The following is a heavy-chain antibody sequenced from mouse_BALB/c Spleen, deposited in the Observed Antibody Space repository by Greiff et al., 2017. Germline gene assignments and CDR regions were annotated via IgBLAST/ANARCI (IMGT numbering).Heavy chain of an antibody. CDR1: GYTFTSYW. CDR3: TRGGYYGSSYAMDY. CDR2: IDPSDSET. V-gene: IGHV1-69*02. J-gene: IGHJ4*01. Sequence: QVQLQQPGAELVKPGAPVKLSCKASGYTFTSYWMNWVKQRPGRGLEWIGRIDPSDSETHYNQKFKDKATLTVDKSSSTAYIQLSSLTNEDSAVYYCTRGGYYGSSYAMDYWGQGTSVTVSS. D-gene: IGHD1-1*01.